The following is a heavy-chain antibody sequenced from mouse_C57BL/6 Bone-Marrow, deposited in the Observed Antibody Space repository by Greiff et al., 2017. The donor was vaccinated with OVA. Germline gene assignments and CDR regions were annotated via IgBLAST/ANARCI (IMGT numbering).Heavy chain of an antibody. D-gene: IGHD3-3*01. CDR2: ISDGGSYT. V-gene: IGHV5-4*03. J-gene: IGHJ3*01. CDR1: GFTFSSYA. Sequence: EVNVVESGGGLVKPGGSLKLSCAASGFTFSSYAMSWVRQTPEKRLEWVATISDGGSYTYYPDNVKGRFTISRDNVKNNLYLQMSHLKSEDTAMYYCATRGFAYWGQGTLVTVSA. CDR3: ATRGFAY.